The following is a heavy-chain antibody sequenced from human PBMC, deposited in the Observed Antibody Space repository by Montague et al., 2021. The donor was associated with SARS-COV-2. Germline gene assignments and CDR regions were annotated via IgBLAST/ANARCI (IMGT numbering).Heavy chain of an antibody. CDR2: IYHTGST. CDR1: GGSISSGGYY. V-gene: IGHV4-31*03. D-gene: IGHD3-22*01. J-gene: IGHJ3*02. Sequence: TLSLTCTVSGGSISSGGYYWSWIRQHPGKGLVWIGYIYHTGSTHYNPSLKSRVTISKETSKDHFSLNLSSVTAADSAAYYCARDSGYYDSSGYSYDAFDIWGQGTKVTVSS. CDR3: ARDSGYYDSSGYSYDAFDI.